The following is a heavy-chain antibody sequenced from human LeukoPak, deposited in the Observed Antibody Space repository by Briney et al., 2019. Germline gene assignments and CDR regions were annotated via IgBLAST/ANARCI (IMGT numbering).Heavy chain of an antibody. CDR3: AKVEYYGSGSRYFDY. Sequence: PGGSLRLSCAASGFTFTSYSMNWVRQAPGKGLEWVSAISGSGGSTYYADSVKGRFTISRDNSKNTLYLQMNSLRAEDTAVYYCAKVEYYGSGSRYFDYWGQGTLVTVSS. D-gene: IGHD3-10*01. CDR1: GFTFTSYS. J-gene: IGHJ4*02. V-gene: IGHV3-23*01. CDR2: ISGSGGST.